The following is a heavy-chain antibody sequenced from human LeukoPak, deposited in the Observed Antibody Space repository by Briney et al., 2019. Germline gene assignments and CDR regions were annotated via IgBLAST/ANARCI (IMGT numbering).Heavy chain of an antibody. CDR3: ARDHSPQYYYDSSGVLDY. J-gene: IGHJ4*02. CDR2: ISYDGSNK. CDR1: GFTFSSYA. Sequence: PGGSLRLSCAASGFTFSSYAMHWVRQAPGKGLEWVAVISYDGSNKYYADSVKGRFTISRDNSKNTLYLQMNSLRAEDTAVYYCARDHSPQYYYDSSGVLDYWGQGTLVTVSS. V-gene: IGHV3-30-3*01. D-gene: IGHD3-22*01.